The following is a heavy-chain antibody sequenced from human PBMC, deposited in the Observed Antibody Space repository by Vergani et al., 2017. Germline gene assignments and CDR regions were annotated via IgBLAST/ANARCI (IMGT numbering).Heavy chain of an antibody. V-gene: IGHV3-23*01. D-gene: IGHD2-21*01. Sequence: EVQLLESGGNLIQPGGSLRLSCGASGFTFSRYAMTWVRLAPGKGLQWVSAISGSGGNTFYTDSVKGRFTISRDNSKDTLYLQMNSLRVEDTVIYYCAKARDPNCKGGNCYSYYYGLDLWGQGTTVTGSS. CDR1: GFTFSRYA. J-gene: IGHJ6*02. CDR2: ISGSGGNT. CDR3: AKARDPNCKGGNCYSYYYGLDL.